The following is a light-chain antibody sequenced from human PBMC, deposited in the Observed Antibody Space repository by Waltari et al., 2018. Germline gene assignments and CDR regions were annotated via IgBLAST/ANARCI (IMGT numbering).Light chain of an antibody. CDR2: KDR. J-gene: IGLJ2*01. Sequence: SYELTQSPSVSLSPGQTARITCSGDAFPKQYAYWYQKKPGQAPVLIIFKDRERPSGIPERFSGSTSGTTVTLTITGVQAEDEADYYCLSPETRGSWVFGGGTKLTVL. V-gene: IGLV3-25*03. CDR3: LSPETRGSWV. CDR1: AFPKQY.